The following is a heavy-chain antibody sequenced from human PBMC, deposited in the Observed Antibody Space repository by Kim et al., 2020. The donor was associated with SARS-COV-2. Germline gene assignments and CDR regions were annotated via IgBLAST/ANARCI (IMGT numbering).Heavy chain of an antibody. J-gene: IGHJ6*02. CDR2: IYTGATT. CDR1: GFFVSNTY. V-gene: IGHV3-53*01. Sequence: GGSLRLSCAASGFFVSNTYLSWVRQAPGKGLEWGSVIYTGATTYYADSVRGRFTISRDNSRNTVYLQMNSLRAEDTAVYYCARLGPVTANYYYGMDVWG. D-gene: IGHD2-21*02. CDR3: ARLGPVTANYYYGMDV.